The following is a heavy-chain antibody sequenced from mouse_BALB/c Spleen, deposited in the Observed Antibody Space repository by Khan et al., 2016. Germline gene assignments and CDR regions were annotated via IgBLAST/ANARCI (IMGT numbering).Heavy chain of an antibody. D-gene: IGHD1-1*01. CDR3: ARYGYYYGSSRYFDV. CDR1: GYTFTNYG. CDR2: INTYSGES. V-gene: IGHV9-3-1*01. Sequence: QIQLVQSGPELKKPGKTVKISCKASGYTFTNYGMNWVKQAPGKGLKWMGWINTYSGESTYADDFKGRFAFSLETSANTAYLQINNLKNEDTATXFCARYGYYYGSSRYFDVWGAGTTVTVSS. J-gene: IGHJ1*01.